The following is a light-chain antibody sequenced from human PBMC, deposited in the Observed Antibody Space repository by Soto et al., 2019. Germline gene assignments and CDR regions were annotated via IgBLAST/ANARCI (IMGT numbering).Light chain of an antibody. CDR3: KQYNGYGR. CDR2: KAS. V-gene: IGKV1-16*01. J-gene: IGKJ1*01. Sequence: DIQMPQSPSSLSASVGDIVTIACRASQGISNYLAWYQQKPGKAPKLLIHKASSLQSGVQSRFSGSGSGTEFTLTIRSLDPDDFATYYCKQYNGYGRFGQGTKVDIK. CDR1: QGISNY.